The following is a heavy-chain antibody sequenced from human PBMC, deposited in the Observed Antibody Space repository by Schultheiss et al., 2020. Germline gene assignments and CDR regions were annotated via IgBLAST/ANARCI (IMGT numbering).Heavy chain of an antibody. V-gene: IGHV4-34*01. CDR2: IYYSGST. J-gene: IGHJ4*02. CDR3: ARGHSDLRWPARPLDY. CDR1: GGSFSGYY. Sequence: GSLRLSCAVYGGSFSGYYWGWIRQPPGKGLEWIGSIYYSGSTYYNPSLKSRVTISVDTSKNQFSLKLSSVTAADTAVYYCARGHSDLRWPARPLDYWGQGTLVTVSS. D-gene: IGHD4-23*01.